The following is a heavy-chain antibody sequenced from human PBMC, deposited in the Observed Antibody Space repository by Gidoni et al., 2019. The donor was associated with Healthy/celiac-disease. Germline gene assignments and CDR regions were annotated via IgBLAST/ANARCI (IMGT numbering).Heavy chain of an antibody. CDR3: ARVGGWSFPFDY. CDR2: INHSGST. J-gene: IGHJ4*02. D-gene: IGHD6-19*01. CDR1: GGSFSGYY. V-gene: IGHV4-34*01. Sequence: QVQLQPWGAGLLKPSETLSLTCAVYGGSFSGYYWSWIRQPPGKGLEWIGEINHSGSTNYNPSLKGRVTISVDTSKNQFSLKLSSVTAADTAVYYCARVGGWSFPFDYWGQGTLVTVSS.